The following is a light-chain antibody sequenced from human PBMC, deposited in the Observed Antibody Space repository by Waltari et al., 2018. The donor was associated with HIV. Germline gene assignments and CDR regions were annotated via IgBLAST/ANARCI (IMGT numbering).Light chain of an antibody. CDR3: AVWDDSLNGWV. CDR1: SPNPGSNT. Sequence: QSVLTQPPSASGTPGQRVTIPCSGRSPNPGSNTVNWYQQFPGTAPKLLIYSNNQRPSGVPDRFSGSKSGTSASLAISGLQSEDEADYYCAVWDDSLNGWVFGGGTKLTVL. CDR2: SNN. V-gene: IGLV1-44*01. J-gene: IGLJ3*02.